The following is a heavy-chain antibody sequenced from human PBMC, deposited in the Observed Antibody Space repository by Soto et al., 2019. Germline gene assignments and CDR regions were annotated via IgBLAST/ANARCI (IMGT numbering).Heavy chain of an antibody. CDR3: VRRLVATMGYFGMDV. Sequence: QVNLVESGGGVVQPGRSLRLSCAASGFKFSLYAMHWVRQTPGKGLEWVAFISSDGVKTEYAESVKGRFTVSRDNSQNAIYLDMRSLRTEDTAVYYCVRRLVATMGYFGMDVWGQGTTVSVSS. CDR1: GFKFSLYA. D-gene: IGHD3-10*01. CDR2: ISSDGVKT. V-gene: IGHV3-30-3*01. J-gene: IGHJ6*01.